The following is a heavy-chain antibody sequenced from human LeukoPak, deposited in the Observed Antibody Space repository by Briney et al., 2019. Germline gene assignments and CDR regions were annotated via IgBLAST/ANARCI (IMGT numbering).Heavy chain of an antibody. D-gene: IGHD6-13*01. V-gene: IGHV3-23*01. J-gene: IGHJ4*02. CDR1: GFTFSSYA. CDR2: LTGTGGSA. CDR3: AKGHRISWSYYFDY. Sequence: GGSLRLSCATSGFTFSSYAMSWVRQAPGKGLEWVAGLTGTGGSAYYADSVKGQFTISRDNSKNTLYLQMNSLRVEDTAVYYCAKGHRISWSYYFDYWGQGTLVTVSS.